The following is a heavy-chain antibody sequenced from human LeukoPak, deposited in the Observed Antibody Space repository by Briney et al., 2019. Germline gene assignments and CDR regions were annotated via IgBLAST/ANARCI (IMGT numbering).Heavy chain of an antibody. J-gene: IGHJ6*03. CDR2: ISAYNGNT. CDR3: ASLGGIDGVVIREPSYYYYMDV. D-gene: IGHD3-3*01. CDR1: GYTFTSYG. V-gene: IGHV1-18*01. Sequence: ALVKVSCKASGYTFTSYGISWVRQAPGQGLEWMGWISAYNGNTNYAQKLQGRVTMTRDTAISTAYMELSRLRSDDTAVYYCASLGGIDGVVIREPSYYYYMDVWGKGTTVTVSS.